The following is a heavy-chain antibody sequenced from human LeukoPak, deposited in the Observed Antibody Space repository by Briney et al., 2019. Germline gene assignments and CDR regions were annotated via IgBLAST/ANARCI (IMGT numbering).Heavy chain of an antibody. V-gene: IGHV3-48*02. J-gene: IGHJ6*02. CDR2: ISSSSSTI. D-gene: IGHD3-10*01. Sequence: GGSLRLSCAASGFTFSSYSMNWVRQAPGKGLEWVSYISSSSSTIYYADSVKGRFTIPRDNAKNSLYLQTNSLRDEDTAVYYCARNPGDYYYYGMDVWGQGTTVTVSS. CDR1: GFTFSSYS. CDR3: ARNPGDYYYYGMDV.